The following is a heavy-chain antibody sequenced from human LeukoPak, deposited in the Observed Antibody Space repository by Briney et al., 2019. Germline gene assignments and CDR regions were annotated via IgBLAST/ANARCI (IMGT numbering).Heavy chain of an antibody. D-gene: IGHD6-6*01. J-gene: IGHJ4*02. CDR2: INSDGSST. V-gene: IGHV3-74*01. Sequence: GGSLRLSCAASGFTFSSYWMHWVHQAPGKGLVWVSRINSDGSSTSYADSVRGRFSISRDNAKNTLYLQMNSLRAEDTAVYYCARGLSGYASSLGYWGQGTLVTVSA. CDR3: ARGLSGYASSLGY. CDR1: GFTFSSYW.